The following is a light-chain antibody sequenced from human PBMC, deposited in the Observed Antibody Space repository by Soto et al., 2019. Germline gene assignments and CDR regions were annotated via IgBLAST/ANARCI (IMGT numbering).Light chain of an antibody. CDR3: ATWDDSLNGFYD. V-gene: IGLV1-44*01. CDR1: SSNIGSTT. CDR2: SND. J-gene: IGLJ1*01. Sequence: QSVLTQPPSASGTPGQRVTISCSGSSSNIGSTTVSWYQQLPGAAPKLLIYSNDQWPSGVPDRFSGSKSGTSASLAISGLQSEDEADYYCATWDDSLNGFYDFGTGTKVTVL.